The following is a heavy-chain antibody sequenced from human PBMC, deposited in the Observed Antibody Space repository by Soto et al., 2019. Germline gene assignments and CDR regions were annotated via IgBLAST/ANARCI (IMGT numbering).Heavy chain of an antibody. CDR3: ARGPSGDKVDS. CDR2: IYNGGST. V-gene: IGHV4-30-4*01. J-gene: IGHJ4*02. Sequence: QVQLQESGPGLVKPSQTLSLTCTVSGGSISTVNYWWSWIRQSPDMGLEWIGHIYNGGSTYNNPSPESXXTXSXXTSKHQLSLTLSSVSAADTAVYSCARGPSGDKVDSWGQGPLVTVSS. CDR1: GGSISTVNYW. D-gene: IGHD7-27*01.